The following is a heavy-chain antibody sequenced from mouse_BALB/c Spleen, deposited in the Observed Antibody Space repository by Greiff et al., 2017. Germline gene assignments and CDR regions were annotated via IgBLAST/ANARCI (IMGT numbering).Heavy chain of an antibody. D-gene: IGHD2-1*01. Sequence: QVQLKESAAELARPGASVKMSCKASGYTFTSYTMHWVKQRPGQGLEWIGYINPSSGYTEYNQKFKDKTTLTADKSSSTAYMQLSSLTSEDSAVYYCARGDYGKNAYWGQGTLVTVSA. CDR1: GYTFTSYT. J-gene: IGHJ3*01. CDR3: ARGDYGKNAY. V-gene: IGHV1-4*02. CDR2: INPSSGYT.